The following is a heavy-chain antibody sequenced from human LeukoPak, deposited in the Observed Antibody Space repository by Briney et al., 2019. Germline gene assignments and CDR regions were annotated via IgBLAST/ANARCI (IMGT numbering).Heavy chain of an antibody. CDR2: IYYSGST. CDR3: ARVTPFYGDYGPTPFDY. V-gene: IGHV4-39*07. J-gene: IGHJ4*02. D-gene: IGHD4-17*01. CDR1: GGSISSSSYY. Sequence: SETLSLTCTVSGGSISSSSYYWGWIRQPPGKGLEWIGSIYYSGSTYYNPSLKSRVTISVDTSKNQFSLKLSSVTAADTAVYYCARVTPFYGDYGPTPFDYWGQGTLVTVSS.